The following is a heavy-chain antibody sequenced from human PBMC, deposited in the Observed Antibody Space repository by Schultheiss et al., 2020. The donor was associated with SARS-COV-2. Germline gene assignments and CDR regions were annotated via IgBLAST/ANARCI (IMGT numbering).Heavy chain of an antibody. CDR1: GFTFDDYA. CDR2: ISWDGGST. CDR3: ARDTGELLRQRSYYYGMDV. D-gene: IGHD1-26*01. J-gene: IGHJ6*02. V-gene: IGHV3-43D*03. Sequence: GGSLRLSCAASGFTFDDYAMHWVRQAPGKGLEWVSLISWDGGSTYYADSVKGRFTISRDNSKNTLYLQMNSLRAEDTAVYYCARDTGELLRQRSYYYGMDVWGQGTTVTVSS.